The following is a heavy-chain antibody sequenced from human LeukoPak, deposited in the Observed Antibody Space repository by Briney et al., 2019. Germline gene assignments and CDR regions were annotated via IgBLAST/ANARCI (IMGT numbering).Heavy chain of an antibody. D-gene: IGHD3-22*01. CDR1: GYTLTELS. CDR3: ARHKPYAYYYDSSGPMDV. Sequence: GASVKVSCKVSGYTLTELSMHWVRQAPGKGLEWMGGFDPEDGETIYAQKFQGRVTMTEDTSTDTAYMELSSLRSEDTAVYYCARHKPYAYYYDSSGPMDVWGQGTLVTVSS. J-gene: IGHJ4*02. V-gene: IGHV1-24*01. CDR2: FDPEDGET.